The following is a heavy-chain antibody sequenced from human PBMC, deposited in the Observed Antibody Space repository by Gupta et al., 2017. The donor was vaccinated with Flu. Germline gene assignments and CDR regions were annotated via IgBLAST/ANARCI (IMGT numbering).Heavy chain of an antibody. CDR1: GFTVSSNY. J-gene: IGHJ3*02. V-gene: IGHV3-66*02. CDR2: IYSGGST. CDR3: ASPTREGRDAFDI. Sequence: EVQLVESGGGLVQPGGSLRLSCAASGFTVSSNYMSWVRQAPGKGLEWVSVIYSGGSTYYADSVKGRFTISRDNSKNTLYLQMNSLRAEDTAVYYCASPTREGRDAFDIWGQGTMVTVSS. D-gene: IGHD2-2*01.